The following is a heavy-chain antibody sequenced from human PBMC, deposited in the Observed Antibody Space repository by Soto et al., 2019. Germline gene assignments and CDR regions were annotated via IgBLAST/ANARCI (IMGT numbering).Heavy chain of an antibody. CDR3: AKDRGSGSTSWYNGWFDP. Sequence: GASVKVSCKASGGTFSSYAISWVRQAPGQGLEWMGEIIPIFGTANYAQKFQGRVTITADESTSTAYMELSSLRAEDTAVYYCAKDRGSGSTSWYNGWFDPWGQGTLVTVSS. CDR1: GGTFSSYA. J-gene: IGHJ5*02. V-gene: IGHV1-69*13. CDR2: IIPIFGTA. D-gene: IGHD2-2*02.